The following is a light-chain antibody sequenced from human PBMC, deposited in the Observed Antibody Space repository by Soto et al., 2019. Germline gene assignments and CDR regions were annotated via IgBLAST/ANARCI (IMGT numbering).Light chain of an antibody. Sequence: QSALTQPASVSGSPGQSITISCTGTSSDVGGYNYVSWYQLHPGKAPKLIIYEVSNRPSGVSNRFSGSKSGNTASLTISGLQAEDEADYYCSSYTSSSTLLFGGGTKLTVL. V-gene: IGLV2-14*01. CDR3: SSYTSSSTLL. J-gene: IGLJ2*01. CDR2: EVS. CDR1: SSDVGGYNY.